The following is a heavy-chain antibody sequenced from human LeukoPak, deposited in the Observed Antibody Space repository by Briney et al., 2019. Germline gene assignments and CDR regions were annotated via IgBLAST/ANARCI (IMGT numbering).Heavy chain of an antibody. CDR1: GSTVSSNY. CDR3: AKDSAPGGYSSGWYDYFDY. Sequence: GGSLRLSCAASGSTVSSNYMSWVRQAPGKGLEWVSVIYSGGSTYYAGSVKGRFTISKDNSKNTLYLQMNSLRAEDTAVYYCAKDSAPGGYSSGWYDYFDYWGQGTLVTVSS. CDR2: IYSGGST. J-gene: IGHJ4*02. D-gene: IGHD6-19*01. V-gene: IGHV3-53*01.